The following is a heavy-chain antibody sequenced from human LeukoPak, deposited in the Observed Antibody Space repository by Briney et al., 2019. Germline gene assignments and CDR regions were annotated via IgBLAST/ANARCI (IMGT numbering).Heavy chain of an antibody. D-gene: IGHD7-27*01. Sequence: GGSLRLSCAASGFTFSTYAMTWVRQAPGKGLEWVSGITGSGGSTSYADSVKGRFTISRDNSKNTLYLQMNSLRAEDTAVYYCAKTALGYFYTMDVWGQGTTVTVSS. CDR2: ITGSGGST. V-gene: IGHV3-23*01. J-gene: IGHJ6*02. CDR1: GFTFSTYA. CDR3: AKTALGYFYTMDV.